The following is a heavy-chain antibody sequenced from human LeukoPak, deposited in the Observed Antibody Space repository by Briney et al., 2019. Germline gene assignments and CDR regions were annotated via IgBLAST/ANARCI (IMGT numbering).Heavy chain of an antibody. Sequence: PGGSLRLSCAASGFTFSAYSMSWVRQTPGKGLEWLSYISTSSATIYYADSVKGRFTISRDNSKNTLYLQMNSLRAEDTAVYYCARGVIVVVIDYWGQGTLVTVSS. J-gene: IGHJ4*02. CDR2: ISTSSATI. CDR1: GFTFSAYS. D-gene: IGHD3-22*01. V-gene: IGHV3-48*01. CDR3: ARGVIVVVIDY.